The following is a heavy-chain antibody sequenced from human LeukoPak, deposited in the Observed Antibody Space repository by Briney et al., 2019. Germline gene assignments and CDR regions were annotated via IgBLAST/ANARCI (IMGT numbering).Heavy chain of an antibody. CDR1: GYTFTSYA. CDR3: ARGQRGYGYGGIDY. J-gene: IGHJ4*02. Sequence: ASVKVSCKASGYTFTSYAMHWVRQAPGQRLEWMGWINAGNGNTKYSQKFQGRVTITRDTSASTAYMELSSLRSEDTAVYYCARGQRGYGYGGIDYWGQGTLVTVSS. D-gene: IGHD5-18*01. V-gene: IGHV1-3*01. CDR2: INAGNGNT.